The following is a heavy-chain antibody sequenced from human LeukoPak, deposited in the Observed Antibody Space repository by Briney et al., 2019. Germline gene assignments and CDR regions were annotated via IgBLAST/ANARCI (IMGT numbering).Heavy chain of an antibody. D-gene: IGHD3-10*01. V-gene: IGHV1-18*04. CDR2: ISESNCNT. CDR1: GYTFSNYG. J-gene: IGHJ4*02. Sequence: ASVKVSCKASGYTFSNYGISWVRQAPGQGLEWMGWISESNCNTHYAQKFQGRVTMTTDTSTSTAYMELRSLRSDDTAVYYCARDPSLLSFLDYWGQGTLVTVSS. CDR3: ARDPSLLSFLDY.